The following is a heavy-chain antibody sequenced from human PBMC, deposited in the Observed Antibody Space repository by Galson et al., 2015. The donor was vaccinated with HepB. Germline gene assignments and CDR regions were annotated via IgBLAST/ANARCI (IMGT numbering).Heavy chain of an antibody. CDR1: GDSVSSNSAA. V-gene: IGHV6-1*01. CDR2: TYYRSKWYN. CDR3: AREGWQQLVHNWFVP. Sequence: CAISGDSVSSNSAAWNWIRQSPSRGLEWLGRTYYRSKWYNDYAVSVKSRITINPDTSKNQFSLQLNSVTPEDTAVYYCAREGWQQLVHNWFVPWGQGTLVTVSS. D-gene: IGHD6-13*01. J-gene: IGHJ5*02.